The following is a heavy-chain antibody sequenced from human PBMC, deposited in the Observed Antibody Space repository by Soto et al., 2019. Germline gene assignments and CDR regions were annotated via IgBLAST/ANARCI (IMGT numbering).Heavy chain of an antibody. CDR1: GGSFSGYY. D-gene: IGHD3-16*02. CDR3: ARGPNRGSYRYIYYYGMDV. CDR2: INHSGST. V-gene: IGHV4-34*01. J-gene: IGHJ6*02. Sequence: TSETLSLTCAVYGGSFSGYYWSGSRQPPGKGLEWIGEINHSGSTNYNPSLKSRVTISVDTSKNQCSLKLSSVTAADTAVYYCARGPNRGSYRYIYYYGMDVWGQGTTVTVSS.